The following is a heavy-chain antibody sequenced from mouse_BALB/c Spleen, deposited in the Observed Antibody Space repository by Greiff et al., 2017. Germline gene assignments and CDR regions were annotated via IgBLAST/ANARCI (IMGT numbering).Heavy chain of an antibody. J-gene: IGHJ4*01. CDR1: GYTFTSYY. D-gene: IGHD2-3*01. V-gene: IGHV1S81*02. CDR2: INPSNGGT. Sequence: QVQLKQPGAELVKPGASVKLSCKASGYTFTSYYMYWVKQRPGQGLEWIGGINPSNGGTNFNEKFKSKATLTVDKSSSTAYMQLSSLTSEDSAVYYCTRSFDGYYSYYAMDYWGQGTSVTVSS. CDR3: TRSFDGYYSYYAMDY.